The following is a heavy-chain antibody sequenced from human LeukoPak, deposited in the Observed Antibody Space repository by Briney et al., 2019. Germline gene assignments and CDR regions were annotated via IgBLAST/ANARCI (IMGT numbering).Heavy chain of an antibody. CDR3: TRIWSSIAAQYYYYMDV. Sequence: PGGSLRLSCAASGFTFSGSAMHWVRQASGKGLEWVGRIRSKANSYATAYAASVKGRFTISRDDSKNTAYLQMNSLKTEDTAVYYCTRIWSSIAAQYYYYMDVWGKGTTVTVSS. CDR1: GFTFSGSA. V-gene: IGHV3-73*01. CDR2: IRSKANSYAT. D-gene: IGHD6-6*01. J-gene: IGHJ6*03.